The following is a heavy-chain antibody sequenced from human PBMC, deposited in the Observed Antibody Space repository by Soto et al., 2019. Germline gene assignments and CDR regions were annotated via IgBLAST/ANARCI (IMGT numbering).Heavy chain of an antibody. CDR3: ATGSSGWYVDFDY. CDR2: IYYSGST. D-gene: IGHD6-19*01. Sequence: XGTLSLTCTVSGGSVSSSYYYWSWIRQPPGKGLEWIGYIYYSGSTNYNPSLKSRVTMSIDTSKNQFSLKLSSVTAADTAVYYCATGSSGWYVDFDYWGQGALVTVSS. V-gene: IGHV4-61*01. J-gene: IGHJ4*02. CDR1: GGSVSSSYYY.